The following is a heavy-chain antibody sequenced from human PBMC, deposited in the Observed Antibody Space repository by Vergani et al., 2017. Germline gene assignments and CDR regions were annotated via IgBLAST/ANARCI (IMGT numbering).Heavy chain of an antibody. CDR1: EYSFGNYW. Sequence: EVELVQSGPEMRKPGESLKISCKGSEYSFGNYWIGWVRQMPGKGLEWMGIIYPADSDTRYSPSCQGQVTISADKSISTAFLQWDSLKASDNALYYCARHTTYTDSWGQGTLVTVSS. D-gene: IGHD1-1*01. J-gene: IGHJ4*02. CDR2: IYPADSDT. V-gene: IGHV5-51*01. CDR3: ARHTTYTDS.